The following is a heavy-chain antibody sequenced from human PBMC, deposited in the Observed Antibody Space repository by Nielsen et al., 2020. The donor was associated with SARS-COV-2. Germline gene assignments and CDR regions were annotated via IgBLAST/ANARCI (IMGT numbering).Heavy chain of an antibody. J-gene: IGHJ4*01. CDR3: ARRPPFYDSYYFDY. CDR2: IYYSGST. Sequence: SETLSLTCSVSGASISGHYWSWIRQPPGKGLEWIGYIYYSGSTNYSPSLESRVTFSLDMTRNHFSLNLNSVTAADTAVYYCARRPPFYDSYYFDYWGHGSLVTVSS. CDR1: GASISGHY. V-gene: IGHV4-59*08. D-gene: IGHD2/OR15-2a*01.